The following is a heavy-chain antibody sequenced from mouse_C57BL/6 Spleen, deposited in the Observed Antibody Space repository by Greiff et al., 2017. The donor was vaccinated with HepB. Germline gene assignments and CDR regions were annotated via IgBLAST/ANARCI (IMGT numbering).Heavy chain of an antibody. CDR1: GFNIKNTY. CDR3: ARSDYYGSTWFAY. CDR2: IDPANGNT. Sequence: VQLQQSVAELVRPGASVKLSCTASGFNIKNTYMHWVKQRPEQGLEWIGRIDPANGNTKYAPKFQGKATITADTSSNPAYLQLSSLTSEDTAIYYCARSDYYGSTWFAYWGQGTLVTVSA. J-gene: IGHJ3*01. V-gene: IGHV14-3*01. D-gene: IGHD1-1*01.